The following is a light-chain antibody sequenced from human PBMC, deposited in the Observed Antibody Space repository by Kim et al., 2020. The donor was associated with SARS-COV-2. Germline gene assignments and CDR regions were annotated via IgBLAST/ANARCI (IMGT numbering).Light chain of an antibody. V-gene: IGKV1-39*01. Sequence: STSIGDRDNITCRATRSFSINFIWYQQRPENAPRLLICGTSTLQSGVTSMLRGSSSERGFTLTIRSLQPEDFAIYYCQHTFSTLYRFGQGTKLEI. CDR3: QHTFSTLYR. CDR1: RSFSIN. J-gene: IGKJ2*03. CDR2: GTS.